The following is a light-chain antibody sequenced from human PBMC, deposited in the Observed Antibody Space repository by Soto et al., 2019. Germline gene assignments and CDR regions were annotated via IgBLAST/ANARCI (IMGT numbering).Light chain of an antibody. Sequence: QSALTQPASVSGSPGQSITISCTGTSSDVGSYNLVSWYQQHPGKAPKLMISERSKRPSGVSNRFSGSKSGNTASLTSSGLQAEDETAYYCCSYAGSSTWVFGTGTKVTVL. CDR2: ERS. CDR1: SSDVGSYNL. J-gene: IGLJ1*01. CDR3: CSYAGSSTWV. V-gene: IGLV2-23*01.